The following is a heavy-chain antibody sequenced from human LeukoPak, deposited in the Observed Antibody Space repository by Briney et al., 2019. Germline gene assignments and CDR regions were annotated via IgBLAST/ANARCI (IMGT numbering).Heavy chain of an antibody. V-gene: IGHV3-30-3*01. D-gene: IGHD4-17*01. CDR1: GFTFSSYA. Sequence: GGSLRLSCAASGFTFSSYAMHWVRQAPGKGVEWVAVISYDGSNKYYADSVKGRFTISRDNSKNTLYLQMNSLRAEDTAVYYCARGRLDYGDYYADFDYWGQGTLVTVSS. CDR2: ISYDGSNK. J-gene: IGHJ4*02. CDR3: ARGRLDYGDYYADFDY.